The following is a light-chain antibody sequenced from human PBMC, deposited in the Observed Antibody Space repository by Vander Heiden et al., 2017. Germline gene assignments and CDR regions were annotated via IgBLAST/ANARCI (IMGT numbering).Light chain of an antibody. CDR1: SSALGGSNY. J-gene: IGLJ1*01. Sequence: QSALTQPPSASGSPGQSVTISCTATSSALGGSNYVSWYQQHPGKAPKLLIYEVTKRPSGVPDRFSGSKSGNTASLTVSGLQAEEEADYYCTSYAGSIFYVFGTGTKVTVL. V-gene: IGLV2-8*01. CDR2: EVT. CDR3: TSYAGSIFYV.